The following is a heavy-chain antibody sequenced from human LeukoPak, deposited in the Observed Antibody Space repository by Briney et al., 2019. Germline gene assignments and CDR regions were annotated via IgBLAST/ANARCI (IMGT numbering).Heavy chain of an antibody. CDR2: INGDGRII. CDR1: GFTFSSNW. J-gene: IGHJ1*01. D-gene: IGHD1-26*01. CDR3: VREVGAPGSFQH. V-gene: IGHV3-74*03. Sequence: GGSLRLSCAASGFTFSSNWMHWLRQAPGKGLVWISRINGDGRIIEHAESVKGRFTLSRNNADNTLHLQMNSLRAEDTAVYHCVREVGAPGSFQHWGQGAPVTVSS.